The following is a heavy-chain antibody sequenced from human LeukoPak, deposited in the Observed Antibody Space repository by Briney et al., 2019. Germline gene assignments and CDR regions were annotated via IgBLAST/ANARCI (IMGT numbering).Heavy chain of an antibody. Sequence: GGSLRLSCAASGFTFSSYSMNWVRQAPGKGLEWVSSISSSSSYIYYADSVKGRFTISRDNAKNSLYLQMNSLRAEDTAAYYCARGIASGGGGYWGQGTLVTVSS. D-gene: IGHD3-16*01. V-gene: IGHV3-21*01. J-gene: IGHJ4*02. CDR3: ARGIASGGGGY. CDR2: ISSSSSYI. CDR1: GFTFSSYS.